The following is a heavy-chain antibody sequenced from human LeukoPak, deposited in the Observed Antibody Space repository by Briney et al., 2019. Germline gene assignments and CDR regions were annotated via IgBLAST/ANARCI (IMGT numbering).Heavy chain of an antibody. V-gene: IGHV4-59*08. CDR2: MYYSGGDT. J-gene: IGHJ5*02. D-gene: IGHD2-2*01. CDR1: GGSISGYY. CDR3: ARGHYALDP. Sequence: PSETLSLTCTVFGGSISGYYWSWLRQPPGKGLEWIAYMYYSGGDTDYNPSLNSRVAISVDTSTNQVSLKLRSVTAADTAVYYCARGHYALDPWGQGILVTVSS.